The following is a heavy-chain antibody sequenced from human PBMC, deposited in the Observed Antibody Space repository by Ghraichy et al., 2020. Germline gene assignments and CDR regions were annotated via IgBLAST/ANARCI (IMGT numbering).Heavy chain of an antibody. CDR3: ARVPEYSSGWIYYYYGMDV. D-gene: IGHD6-19*01. CDR2: TYYRSKWYN. CDR1: GDSVSSNSAA. V-gene: IGHV6-1*01. Sequence: QTLSLTCAISGDSVSSNSAAWNWIRQSPSRGLEWLGRTYYRSKWYNDYAVSVKSRITINPDTSKNQFSLQLNSVTPEDTAVYYCARVPEYSSGWIYYYYGMDVWGQGTTVTVSS. J-gene: IGHJ6*02.